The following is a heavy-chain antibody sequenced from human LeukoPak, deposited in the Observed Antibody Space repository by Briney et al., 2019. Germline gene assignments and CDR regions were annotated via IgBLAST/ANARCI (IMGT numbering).Heavy chain of an antibody. CDR2: ISYSGST. V-gene: IGHV4-39*07. CDR1: GGSLSSKTFF. J-gene: IGHJ6*03. CDR3: ARVDIGSGTYYRYYYYMDV. D-gene: IGHD3-10*01. Sequence: SETLSLTCTVSGGSLSSKTFFLGLIRQPPTEGLEWDWGISYSGSTYYNPSLKSRVSISVDTSKKQFSLKVRSVTAADTAVYYCARVDIGSGTYYRYYYYMDVWGKGTTVTVSS.